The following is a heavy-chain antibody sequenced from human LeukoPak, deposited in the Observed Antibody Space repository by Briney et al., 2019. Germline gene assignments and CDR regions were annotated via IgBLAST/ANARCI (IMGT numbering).Heavy chain of an antibody. J-gene: IGHJ5*02. CDR1: GYTFTGYY. V-gene: IGHV1-2*02. CDR2: INPNSGGT. CDR3: ARVASLWFGEGGLFDP. D-gene: IGHD3-10*01. Sequence: ASVKVSCKASGYTFTGYYMHWVRQAPGQGLEWMGWINPNSGGTNYAQKFQGRVTMTRDTSTSTVYMELSSLRSEDTAVYYCARVASLWFGEGGLFDPWGQGTLVTVSS.